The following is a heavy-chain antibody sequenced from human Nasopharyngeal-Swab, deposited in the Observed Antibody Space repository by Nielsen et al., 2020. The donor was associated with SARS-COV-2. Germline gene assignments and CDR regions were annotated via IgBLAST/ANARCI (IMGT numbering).Heavy chain of an antibody. CDR2: IWYDGSNK. J-gene: IGHJ4*02. CDR1: GFSFSYSG. V-gene: IGHV3-30*02. D-gene: IGHD1-26*01. CDR3: ARDGGSYLDY. Sequence: GGSLRLSCATSGFSFSYSGMHWVRQSPGKGLQWVAFIWYDGSNKYYADSVKGRFTISRDNSKNTLYLQMNSLRAEDTAVYYCARDGGSYLDYWGQGTLVTVSS.